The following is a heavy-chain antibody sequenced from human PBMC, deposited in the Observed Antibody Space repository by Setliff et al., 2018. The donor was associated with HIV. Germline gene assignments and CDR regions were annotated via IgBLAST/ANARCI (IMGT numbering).Heavy chain of an antibody. CDR1: GFGIRPHG. V-gene: IGHV3-72*01. CDR3: VRDLAATNMVRGRLYHYYYMDV. J-gene: IGHJ6*03. CDR2: SRNRVDNYNT. Sequence: TGESLRLSCAASGFGIRPHGMDWVRQAPGKGPEWVARSRNRVDNYNTEYAASVKGRFTISRDESENSLYLQMNSLKTEDSAVYYCVRDLAATNMVRGRLYHYYYMDVWGKGTTVTVSS. D-gene: IGHD3-10*01.